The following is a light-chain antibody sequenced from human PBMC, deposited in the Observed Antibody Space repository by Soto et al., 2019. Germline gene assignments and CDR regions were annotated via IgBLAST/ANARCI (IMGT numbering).Light chain of an antibody. V-gene: IGLV2-14*01. J-gene: IGLJ1*01. CDR2: EVS. CDR1: SRDIGGYNY. CDR3: SSYSSTSSSTLVV. Sequence: SVLTQPASVSGSPGQSITISCTGSSRDIGGYNYVSWYQQHPGKVPKLMIYEVSNRPSGVSNRFSGSKSGNTASLTISGLQAEDEADYYCSSYSSTSSSTLVVFGTGTKV.